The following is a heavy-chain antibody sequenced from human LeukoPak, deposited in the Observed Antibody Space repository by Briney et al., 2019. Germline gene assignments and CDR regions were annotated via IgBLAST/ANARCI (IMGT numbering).Heavy chain of an antibody. D-gene: IGHD3-16*01. CDR3: ASLNYGQVWGSPHYYFDY. J-gene: IGHJ4*02. Sequence: PGGSLRLSCAASGFTFSSHWMAWVRQAPGKGLEWVANIKQGGSDKYYLDSMKGRLTISRDNAKNSLYLQVNSLRVEDTAVYYCASLNYGQVWGSPHYYFDYWGQGILVTVSS. CDR1: GFTFSSHW. CDR2: IKQGGSDK. V-gene: IGHV3-7*01.